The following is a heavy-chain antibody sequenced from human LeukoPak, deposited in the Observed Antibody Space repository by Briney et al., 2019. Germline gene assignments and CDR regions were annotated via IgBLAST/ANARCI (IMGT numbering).Heavy chain of an antibody. Sequence: KPSETLSLTCTVSGYSISSGYYWGWIRQPPGKGLEWIVSIYHSGSTYYNPSLKSRVTISVDTSKNQFSLKLSSVTAADTAVYYCASLPTYYDILTGYAALWFDPWGQGTLVTVSS. J-gene: IGHJ5*02. CDR2: IYHSGST. CDR1: GYSISSGYY. CDR3: ASLPTYYDILTGYAALWFDP. D-gene: IGHD3-9*01. V-gene: IGHV4-38-2*02.